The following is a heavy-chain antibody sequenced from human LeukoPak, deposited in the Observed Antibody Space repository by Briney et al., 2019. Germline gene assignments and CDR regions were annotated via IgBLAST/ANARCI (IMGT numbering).Heavy chain of an antibody. J-gene: IGHJ4*02. D-gene: IGHD1-26*01. CDR1: GYSITSGYH. CDR2: IHYSGST. CDR3: ARVVGATYYFDY. V-gene: IGHV4-38-2*02. Sequence: SETLSLTCSVSGYSITSGYHWGWIRPPPGKGLEWIGTIHYSGSTYYSPSLKSRVTISVDTSKNQFSLKLISVTAADTAVYYCARVVGATYYFDYWGQGTLVTVSS.